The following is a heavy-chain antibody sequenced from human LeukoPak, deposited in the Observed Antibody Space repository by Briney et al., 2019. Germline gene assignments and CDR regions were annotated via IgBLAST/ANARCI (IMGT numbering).Heavy chain of an antibody. CDR2: INPNSGGT. Sequence: ASVKVSCKASGYTFTGNHMHWVRQAPGQGPEWMGWINPNSGGTNYAQKFQGRVTMTRDTSISTAYMELSRLRSDDTAVYYCARKYGDYNAELAFDIWGQGTMVTVSS. D-gene: IGHD4-17*01. J-gene: IGHJ3*02. CDR1: GYTFTGNH. V-gene: IGHV1-2*02. CDR3: ARKYGDYNAELAFDI.